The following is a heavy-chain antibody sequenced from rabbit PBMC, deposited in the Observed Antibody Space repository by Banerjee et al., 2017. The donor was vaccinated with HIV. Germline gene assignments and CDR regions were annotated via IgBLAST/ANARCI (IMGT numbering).Heavy chain of an antibody. CDR2: IDSSSSGST. V-gene: IGHV1S40*01. Sequence: QSLEESGGDLVKPGASLTLTCTASGFSFSSRQYMCWVRQAPGKGLEWIGFIDSSSSGSTYYASWLNGRFTISKTSSTTVTLQMTSLTAADTTTYFCARELVVVLMGLGYYGMDLWGQGTLVTVS. D-gene: IGHD8-1*01. CDR1: GFSFSSRQY. J-gene: IGHJ6*01. CDR3: ARELVVVLMGLGYYGMDL.